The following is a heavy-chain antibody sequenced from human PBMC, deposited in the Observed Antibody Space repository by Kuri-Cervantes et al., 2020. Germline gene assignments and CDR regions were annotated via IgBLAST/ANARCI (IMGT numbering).Heavy chain of an antibody. Sequence: ASVKVSCKASGYTFTGYYMHWVRRPPGQGLEWMGWINPNSGGTNYAQKFQGRVTMTRNTSISTAYMELSSLRSEDTAVYYCVRSQGSVTIFGVVIIGNWFDPWGQGTRVTVSS. CDR1: GYTFTGYY. CDR2: INPNSGGT. CDR3: VRSQGSVTIFGVVIIGNWFDP. J-gene: IGHJ5*02. D-gene: IGHD3-3*01. V-gene: IGHV1-2*02.